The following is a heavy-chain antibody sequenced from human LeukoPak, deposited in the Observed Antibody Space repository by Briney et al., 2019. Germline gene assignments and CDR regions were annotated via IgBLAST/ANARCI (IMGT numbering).Heavy chain of an antibody. J-gene: IGHJ3*02. V-gene: IGHV1-69*01. CDR2: IIPIFGTA. Sequence: GSSVKVSCKASGGTFSNYAISWVRQAPGQGLEWMGGIIPIFGTANYAQKFQGRVTITADESTSTAYMELSSLRSEDTAVYYCASYSSSRTHDAFDIWGQGTMVTVSS. D-gene: IGHD6-6*01. CDR3: ASYSSSRTHDAFDI. CDR1: GGTFSNYA.